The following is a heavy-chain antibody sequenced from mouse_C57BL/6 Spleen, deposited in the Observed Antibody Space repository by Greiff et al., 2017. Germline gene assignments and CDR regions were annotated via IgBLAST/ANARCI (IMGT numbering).Heavy chain of an antibody. CDR3: ARRQLLRSDYYAMDY. J-gene: IGHJ4*01. CDR2: ISSGDSYT. V-gene: IGHV5-6*01. D-gene: IGHD1-1*01. CDR1: GFTFSSYG. Sequence: EVQLVESGGDLVKPGGSLKLSCAASGFTFSSYGMSWVRQTPDKRLEWVATISSGDSYTSYPDSVKGRFTISRDNAKNTLYLQMSSLKSEDTAMYYCARRQLLRSDYYAMDYWGQGTSVTVSS.